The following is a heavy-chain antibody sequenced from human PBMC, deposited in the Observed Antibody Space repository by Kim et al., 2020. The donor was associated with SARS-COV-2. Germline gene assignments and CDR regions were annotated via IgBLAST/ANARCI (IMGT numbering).Heavy chain of an antibody. CDR1: GFTFSNYA. Sequence: GGSLRLSCAASGFTFSNYAMGWVRQAPGKGLEWVSGISSRGSSTQYADSVKGRFTISRDNSKSALYLEMSSLRAEDTAVYYCATPIFGVVVTHWGQGTLVTVSS. V-gene: IGHV3-23*01. D-gene: IGHD3-3*01. CDR3: ATPIFGVVVTH. J-gene: IGHJ4*02. CDR2: ISSRGSST.